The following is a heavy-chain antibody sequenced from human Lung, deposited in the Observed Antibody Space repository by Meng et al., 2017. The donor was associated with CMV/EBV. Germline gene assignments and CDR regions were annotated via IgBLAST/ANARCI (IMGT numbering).Heavy chain of an antibody. CDR1: GFTFSSYS. CDR3: TRDVSPRSSAYFAIYYFYALDV. D-gene: IGHD2-21*01. V-gene: IGHV3-21*01. J-gene: IGHJ6*02. CDR2: ISNSGAYI. Sequence: GGSXRLXCAASGFTFSSYSMNWVRQAPGKGLEWVSSISNSGAYIYYADSVKGRFSISRDNAQNSLYLHMNSLRAEDTAVYYCTRDVSPRSSAYFAIYYFYALDVWGQGXAVTVSS.